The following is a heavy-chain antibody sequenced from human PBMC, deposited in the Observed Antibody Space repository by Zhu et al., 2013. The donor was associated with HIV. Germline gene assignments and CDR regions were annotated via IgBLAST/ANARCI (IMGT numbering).Heavy chain of an antibody. D-gene: IGHD1-26*01. CDR1: EYTLTSYD. CDR3: ARGQWELPLLHEY. CDR2: MKTNSGNT. V-gene: IGHV1-8*03. Sequence: QVQVVQSGAELKKPGASVKVSCKASEYTLTSYDIHWVRQVTGQGLEWMGRMKTNSGNTGYAKKFQGRVTFTRNTSIDTAYMELSSLTSEDTAVYYCARGQWELPLLHEYWGQGTLVTVSS. J-gene: IGHJ4*02.